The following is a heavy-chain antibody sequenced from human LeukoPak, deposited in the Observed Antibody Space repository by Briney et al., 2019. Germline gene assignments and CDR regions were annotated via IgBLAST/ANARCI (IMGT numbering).Heavy chain of an antibody. CDR3: AKGIGYSSSWYGDYFDY. CDR1: GFTFNRFY. D-gene: IGHD6-13*01. CDR2: ISSNGATT. Sequence: GGSLRLSCSASGFTFNRFYLHWVRQAPGKGLEFVSHISSNGATTYYADSVKGRFTISRDNSKNTLYLQMNSLRAEDTAVYYCAKGIGYSSSWYGDYFDYWGQGTLVTVSS. J-gene: IGHJ4*02. V-gene: IGHV3-64*04.